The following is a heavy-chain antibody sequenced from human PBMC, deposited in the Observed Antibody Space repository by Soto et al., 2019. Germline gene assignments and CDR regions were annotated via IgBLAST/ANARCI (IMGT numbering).Heavy chain of an antibody. CDR3: ARDNRGYSYGHRDY. D-gene: IGHD5-18*01. J-gene: IGHJ4*02. CDR2: IIPILGIA. Sequence: QVQLVQSGAEVKKPGSSVKVSCKASGGTFSSYTISWVRQAPGQGLEWMGRIIPILGIANYAQKFQGRVTINADKSTSTTYMELNSLRYEDTAVYYCARDNRGYSYGHRDYWGQGTLVTVSS. V-gene: IGHV1-69*08. CDR1: GGTFSSYT.